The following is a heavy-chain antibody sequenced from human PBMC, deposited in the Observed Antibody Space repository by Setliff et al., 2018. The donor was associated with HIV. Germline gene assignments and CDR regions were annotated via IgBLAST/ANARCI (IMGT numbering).Heavy chain of an antibody. D-gene: IGHD2-15*01. CDR3: ARDFCGSSCSSGYGYFDH. CDR2: ISPSSTII. Sequence: PGGSLRLSCGASGFSFSSYSMNWVRQAPGKGLEWVSYISPSSTIIYYPDSVKGRFTTSRDNARSSLYLEMNSLRADDTAVYYCARDFCGSSCSSGYGYFDHWGQGTLVTVSS. CDR1: GFSFSSYS. J-gene: IGHJ4*02. V-gene: IGHV3-48*01.